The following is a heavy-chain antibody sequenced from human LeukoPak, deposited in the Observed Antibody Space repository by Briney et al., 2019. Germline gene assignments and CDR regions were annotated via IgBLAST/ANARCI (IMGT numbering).Heavy chain of an antibody. CDR2: IYNSGNT. CDR3: ARGSSGWFRFDY. Sequence: PSQTLSLTCTVSGGSISNGGYYWSWIRQHPGKGLEWIGYIYNSGNTYYNPSLKSGIAISVDTSKNQFSLKLSSVTAADTAVYYCARGSSGWFRFDYWGQGTLVTVSS. J-gene: IGHJ4*02. CDR1: GGSISNGGYY. V-gene: IGHV4-31*03. D-gene: IGHD6-19*01.